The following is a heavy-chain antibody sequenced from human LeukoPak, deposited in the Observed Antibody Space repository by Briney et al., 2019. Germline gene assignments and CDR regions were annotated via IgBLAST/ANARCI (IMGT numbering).Heavy chain of an antibody. CDR2: ISGSGGST. D-gene: IGHD3-3*01. CDR1: GFTFSSYA. V-gene: IGHV3-23*01. Sequence: PGGSLRLSCAASGFTFSSYAMSWVRQAPGKGLEWVSAISGSGGSTYYADSVKGRFTISRDNSKNTLYLQMNSLRAEDTAVYYCAKDLRHYYDFWSGSVSYYGMDVWSQGTTVTVSS. CDR3: AKDLRHYYDFWSGSVSYYGMDV. J-gene: IGHJ6*02.